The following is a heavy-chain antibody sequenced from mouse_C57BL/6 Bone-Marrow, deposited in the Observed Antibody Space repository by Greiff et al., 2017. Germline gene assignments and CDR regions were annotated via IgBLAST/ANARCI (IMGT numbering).Heavy chain of an antibody. CDR3: ARHYYGSNLYFDD. J-gene: IGHJ2*01. CDR1: DYEFPSHD. CDR2: INSDGGST. D-gene: IGHD1-1*01. V-gene: IGHV5-2*01. Sequence: EVKLVESGGGLVQPGESLKLPCESSDYEFPSHDMSWFRKTPEKRLELVAAINSDGGSTYYPDTMERRFIISRDDTKKTLYLQMSSLRSEDTALYYCARHYYGSNLYFDDWGQGTTLTVSS.